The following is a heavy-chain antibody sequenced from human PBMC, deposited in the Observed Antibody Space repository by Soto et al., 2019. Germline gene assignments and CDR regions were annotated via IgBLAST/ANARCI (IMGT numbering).Heavy chain of an antibody. CDR1: GYTFTSYA. CDR3: ARGVTMVRGVISPFDY. Sequence: ASVKVSCKASGYTFTSYAMHWVRQAPGQRLEWMGWINAGNGNTKYSQKFQGRVTITRDTSASTAYMELSSLRSEDTAVYYCARGVTMVRGVISPFDYWGQGTLVTVSS. V-gene: IGHV1-3*01. D-gene: IGHD3-10*01. J-gene: IGHJ4*02. CDR2: INAGNGNT.